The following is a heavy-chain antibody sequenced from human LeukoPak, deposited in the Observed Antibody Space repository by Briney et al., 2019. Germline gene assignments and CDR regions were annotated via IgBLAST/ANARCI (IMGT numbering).Heavy chain of an antibody. CDR3: GALSSGYYPWYFDY. CDR1: GFTFSTYA. V-gene: IGHV3-23*01. J-gene: IGHJ4*02. Sequence: GGSLRLSCAASGFTFSTYAMSWVRQAPGKGLEWVSAISGNGCSTYYAESVKGRFTISRDNSKNTLYLQMNSLRGEDTAVYYCGALSSGYYPWYFDYWGQGTLVTVSS. CDR2: ISGNGCST. D-gene: IGHD3-3*01.